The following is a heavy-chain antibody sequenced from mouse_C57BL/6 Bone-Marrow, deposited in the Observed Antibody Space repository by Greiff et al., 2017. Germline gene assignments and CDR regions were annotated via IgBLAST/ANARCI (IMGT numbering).Heavy chain of an antibody. J-gene: IGHJ4*01. CDR2: ISGGGGNT. CDR3: ARRRSTGGYAMDY. D-gene: IGHD1-1*01. V-gene: IGHV5-9*01. CDR1: GFTFSSYT. Sequence: EVKLMESGGGLVKPGGSLKLSCAASGFTFSSYTMSWVRQTPEKRLEWVATISGGGGNTYYPATVKGRFTFSRDNAKNTLYLQMSSLRSEDTALYDCARRRSTGGYAMDYWGQGTSVTVSS.